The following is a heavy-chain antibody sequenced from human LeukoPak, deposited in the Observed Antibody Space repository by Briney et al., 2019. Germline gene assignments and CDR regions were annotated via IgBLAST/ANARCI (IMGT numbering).Heavy chain of an antibody. CDR2: INPNSGGT. CDR3: ARERRGARYWFDP. D-gene: IGHD1-26*01. CDR1: GYTFISYF. J-gene: IGHJ5*02. V-gene: IGHV1-2*02. Sequence: GASVTVSFKASGYTFISYFITWVRQAPGQGLEWMGWINPNSGGTNYAQKFQGRVTMTRDTSISTAYMELSRLRSDDTAVYYCARERRGARYWFDPWGQGTLVTVSS.